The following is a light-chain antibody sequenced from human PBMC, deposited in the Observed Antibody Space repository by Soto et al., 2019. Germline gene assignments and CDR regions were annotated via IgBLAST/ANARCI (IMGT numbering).Light chain of an antibody. CDR2: EVS. Sequence: QAVVTQPASVSGSPGQSITISCTGTSSDVGGYNYVSWYQQHPGKAPNLIIYEVSNRPSGVSNRFSGSKSDNTASLTISGLQAEDEADYYCSSYTSSNTYVFGTGTKLTVL. V-gene: IGLV2-14*01. CDR1: SSDVGGYNY. J-gene: IGLJ1*01. CDR3: SSYTSSNTYV.